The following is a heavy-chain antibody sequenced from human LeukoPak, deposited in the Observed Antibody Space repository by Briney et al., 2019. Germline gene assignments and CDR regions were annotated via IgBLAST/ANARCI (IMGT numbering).Heavy chain of an antibody. CDR2: ITPIFGIA. Sequence: SVKVSCKASGGTFSSYAISWVRQAPGQGLEWMGRITPIFGIANYAQKFQGRVTITADKSTSTAYMELSSLRSEDTAVYYCARGADSSGYPFDYWGQGTLVTVSS. CDR1: GGTFSSYA. J-gene: IGHJ4*02. CDR3: ARGADSSGYPFDY. D-gene: IGHD3-22*01. V-gene: IGHV1-69*04.